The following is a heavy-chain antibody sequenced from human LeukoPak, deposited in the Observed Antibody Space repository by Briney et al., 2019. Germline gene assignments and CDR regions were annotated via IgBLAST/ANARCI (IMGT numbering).Heavy chain of an antibody. CDR3: ARDRSYYLGDAFDI. J-gene: IGHJ3*02. CDR1: GDSISTSNSY. Sequence: SETLSLTCTVSGDSISTSNSYWSWIRQPAGKGLEWIGRIYISGSTNYNPSLKRRVTISVDTSKNQFSLKLSSVTAADTAVYYCARDRSYYLGDAFDIWGQGTMLTVSS. V-gene: IGHV4-61*02. D-gene: IGHD1-26*01. CDR2: IYISGST.